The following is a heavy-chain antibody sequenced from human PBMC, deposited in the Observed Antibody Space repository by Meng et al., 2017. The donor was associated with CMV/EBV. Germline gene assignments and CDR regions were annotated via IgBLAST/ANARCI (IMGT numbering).Heavy chain of an antibody. CDR2: IRHDGSNK. D-gene: IGHD2-2*01. CDR3: AKDPRYCSSTSCEPSDY. J-gene: IGHJ4*02. CDR1: GFTFSSYG. Sequence: LSLTCAASGFTFSSYGMHWVRQAPGKGLEWVAFIRHDGSNKYYADSVKGRFTISRDNSKNTLYLQMNSLRAEDTAVYYCAKDPRYCSSTSCEPSDYWGQGTLVTVSS. V-gene: IGHV3-30*02.